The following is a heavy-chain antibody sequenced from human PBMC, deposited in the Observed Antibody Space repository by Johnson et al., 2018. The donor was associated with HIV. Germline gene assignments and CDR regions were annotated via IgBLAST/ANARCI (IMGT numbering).Heavy chain of an antibody. Sequence: VQVVESGGGLVQPGGSLRLSCVGSGFTFSNYALHWVRQAPGKGLEHVSAISNNGGSTHYASSVQGRFTISRDNSKNTLYLQMNSLRAEDTAVYYCARDSEWELGQEVAFDIWGQGTMVTVSS. CDR3: ARDSEWELGQEVAFDI. J-gene: IGHJ3*02. V-gene: IGHV3-64*01. D-gene: IGHD1-26*01. CDR1: GFTFSNYA. CDR2: ISNNGGST.